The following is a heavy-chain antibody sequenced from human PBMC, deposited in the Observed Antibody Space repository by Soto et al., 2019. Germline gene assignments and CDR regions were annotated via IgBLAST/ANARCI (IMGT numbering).Heavy chain of an antibody. J-gene: IGHJ4*02. CDR3: TRNRGRVTSSYYFDY. Sequence: EVQLLESGGDLVQPGRSLRLSCAASGFTFSGYAMHWVRQAPGKGLEWVSVIHGDGNSAYYADSVKGRFTISRDNSQDTRYLHMSSVRGEDTAVYYCTRNRGRVTSSYYFDYWGQGTLVTVSS. D-gene: IGHD2-21*02. V-gene: IGHV3-23*01. CDR1: GFTFSGYA. CDR2: IHGDGNSA.